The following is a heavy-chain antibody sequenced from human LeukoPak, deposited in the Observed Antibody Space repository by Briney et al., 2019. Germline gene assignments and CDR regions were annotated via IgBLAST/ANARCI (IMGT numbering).Heavy chain of an antibody. J-gene: IGHJ4*02. CDR3: ARGTLQYYYDSSGYYYDY. D-gene: IGHD3-22*01. CDR2: IYYSGST. V-gene: IGHV4-59*11. Sequence: PSETLSLTCTVSGGSISSHYWSWLRQPPGKGLEWIGYIYYSGSTNYNPSLKSRVTISVDTSKNQFSLKLSSVTAADTAVYYCARGTLQYYYDSSGYYYDYWGQGTLVTVSS. CDR1: GGSISSHY.